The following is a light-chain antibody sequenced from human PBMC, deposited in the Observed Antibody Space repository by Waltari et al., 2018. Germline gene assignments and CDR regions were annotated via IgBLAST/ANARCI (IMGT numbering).Light chain of an antibody. V-gene: IGKV3-15*01. CDR3: QQYNKWPYT. CDR2: GAS. CDR1: QSLGSN. Sequence: EIVLTQSPAILSVSPGDRDTLCCRASQSLGSNLAWYQQRPGRAPRLLSYGASSRAAGVSTRISGSGSGTEFSLVISRLQSEDFASYYCQQYNKWPYTFGQGTKVDVK. J-gene: IGKJ2*01.